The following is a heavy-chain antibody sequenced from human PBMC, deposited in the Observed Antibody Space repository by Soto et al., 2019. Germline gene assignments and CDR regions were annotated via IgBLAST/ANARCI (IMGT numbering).Heavy chain of an antibody. CDR2: ISGSGGST. Sequence: PGGSLRLSCAASGFTFSSYAMSWVRQAPGKGLEWVSAISGSGGSTYYADSVKGRFTISRDNSKNTLYLQMNSLRAEDTAVYYCAKAPVDYVWGSYDYWGQGTLVTVS. V-gene: IGHV3-23*01. J-gene: IGHJ4*02. D-gene: IGHD3-16*01. CDR1: GFTFSSYA. CDR3: AKAPVDYVWGSYDY.